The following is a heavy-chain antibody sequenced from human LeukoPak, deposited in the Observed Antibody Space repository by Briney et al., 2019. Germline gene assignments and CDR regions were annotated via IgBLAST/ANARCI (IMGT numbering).Heavy chain of an antibody. CDR1: GFTFSSYA. CDR2: IIVIGGSP. CDR3: AKGPKYPHNWNYLRGVYYFDY. D-gene: IGHD1-7*01. J-gene: IGHJ4*02. V-gene: IGHV3-23*01. Sequence: GGSLRLSCAASGFTFSSYAMSWVRQAPGKGLEWVSTIIVIGGSPFYADSVKGRFTISRDNSKNTLYLQMNSLRAEDTAVYYCAKGPKYPHNWNYLRGVYYFDYWGQGTLVTVSS.